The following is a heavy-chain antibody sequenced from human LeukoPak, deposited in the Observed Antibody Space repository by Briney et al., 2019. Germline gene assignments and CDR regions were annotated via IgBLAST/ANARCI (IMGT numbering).Heavy chain of an antibody. CDR1: GGSISSDY. CDR3: AGHHPRNTVDF. Sequence: PSETLSLTCTVSGGSISSDYWSWIRQPPGKGLEWIGYIYYSGSTNYNPSLKSRVTISVDTSKNQFSLKLSSVTAADTAVYYCAGHHPRNTVDFWGQGTLVTVSS. V-gene: IGHV4-59*08. CDR2: IYYSGST. J-gene: IGHJ4*02. D-gene: IGHD2/OR15-2a*01.